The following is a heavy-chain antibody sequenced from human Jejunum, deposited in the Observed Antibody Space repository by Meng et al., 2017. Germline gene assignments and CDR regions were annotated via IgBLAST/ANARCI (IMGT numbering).Heavy chain of an antibody. V-gene: IGHV3-9*01. CDR3: AKDMVGAPNFGAFDM. D-gene: IGHD1-26*01. CDR1: GLSFDDYA. Sequence: GGSLRLSCAASGLSFDDYAMHWVRQSPGKGLEWVAGISWHSVGIGYANSVRGRFTISRDNAENSLYLDISSLRAEDTAIYYCAKDMVGAPNFGAFDMWGQGTSVTVSS. CDR2: ISWHSVGI. J-gene: IGHJ3*02.